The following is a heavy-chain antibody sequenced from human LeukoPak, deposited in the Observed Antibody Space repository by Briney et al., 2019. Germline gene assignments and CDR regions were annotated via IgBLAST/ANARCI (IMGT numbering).Heavy chain of an antibody. CDR3: ARSGYDYYYYYGMDV. Sequence: GGSLRLSCAASGFTFSSYSMNWVRQAPGKGLEWASSISSSSSYIYYADSVKGRFTISRDNAKNSLYLQMNSLRAEDTAVYYCARSGYDYYYYYGMDVWGQGTTVTVSS. J-gene: IGHJ6*02. CDR2: ISSSSSYI. CDR1: GFTFSSYS. V-gene: IGHV3-21*01. D-gene: IGHD5-18*01.